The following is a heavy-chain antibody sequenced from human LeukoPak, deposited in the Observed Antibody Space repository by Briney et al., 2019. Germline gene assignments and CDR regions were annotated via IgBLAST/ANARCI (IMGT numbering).Heavy chain of an antibody. V-gene: IGHV4-59*01. CDR3: ARVSRRYSSGWYPLYYFDY. Sequence: PSETLSLTCTVSGGSISSYYWSWIRQPPGKGLEWIGYIYYSGSTNYNPSLKSRVTISVDTSKNQCSLKLSSVTAADTAVYYCARVSRRYSSGWYPLYYFDYWGQGTLVTVSS. D-gene: IGHD6-19*01. CDR1: GGSISSYY. CDR2: IYYSGST. J-gene: IGHJ4*02.